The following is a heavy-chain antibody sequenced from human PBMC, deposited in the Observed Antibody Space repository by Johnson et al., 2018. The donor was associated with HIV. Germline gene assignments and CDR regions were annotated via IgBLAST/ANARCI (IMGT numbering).Heavy chain of an antibody. V-gene: IGHV3-66*01. CDR2: IYSGGNT. CDR3: AREGAWEVRPGAFDI. CDR1: GITVSSSY. Sequence: MLLVESGGGLVQPGGSLRLSCAASGITVSSSYMSWVRQAPGKGLEWVSVIYSGGNTYYADSVRGRLTISRDNSKNTLYLQMNSLRAEDTAVYHCAREGAWEVRPGAFDIWGQGTMVTVSS. J-gene: IGHJ3*02. D-gene: IGHD1-26*01.